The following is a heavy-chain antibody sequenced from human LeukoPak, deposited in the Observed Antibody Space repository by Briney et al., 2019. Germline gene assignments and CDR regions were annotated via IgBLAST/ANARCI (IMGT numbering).Heavy chain of an antibody. V-gene: IGHV3-21*01. CDR3: APYGSGSPFG. J-gene: IGHJ4*02. CDR2: ISGSSAYI. CDR1: GFTFSTYS. D-gene: IGHD3-10*01. Sequence: GGSLRLSCAASGFTFSTYSMNWVRQAPGKGLEWVSSISGSSAYIYYADSVKGRFTISRDNAKNSLFLQMNNLRAEDTAVYYWAPYGSGSPFGWGQGTLVTVSS.